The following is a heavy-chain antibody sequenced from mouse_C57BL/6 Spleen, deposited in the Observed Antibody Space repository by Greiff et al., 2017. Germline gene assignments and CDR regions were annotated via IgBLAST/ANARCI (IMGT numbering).Heavy chain of an antibody. CDR2: ISDGGSYT. J-gene: IGHJ3*01. V-gene: IGHV5-4*01. CDR3: ARSTMITRAWFAY. D-gene: IGHD2-4*01. CDR1: GFTFSSYA. Sequence: EVQLVESGGGLVKPGGSLKLSCAASGFTFSSYAMSWVRQTPEKRLEWVATISDGGSYTYYPDNVKGRFTISRDNAKNNLYLQMSHLKSEDTAMYYCARSTMITRAWFAYWGQGTLVTVSA.